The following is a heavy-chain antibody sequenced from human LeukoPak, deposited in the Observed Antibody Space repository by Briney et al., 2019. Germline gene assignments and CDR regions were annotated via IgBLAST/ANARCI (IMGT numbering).Heavy chain of an antibody. D-gene: IGHD5-24*01. CDR1: GGTFSSYA. Sequence: ASVKVSCKASGGTFSSYAISWVRQAPGQGLEWMGWISAYNGNTNYAQKLQGRVTMTTDTSTSTAYMELRSLRSDDTAVYYCARTYEMATITSYYYYGMDVWGQGTTVTVSS. J-gene: IGHJ6*02. CDR2: ISAYNGNT. CDR3: ARTYEMATITSYYYYGMDV. V-gene: IGHV1-18*01.